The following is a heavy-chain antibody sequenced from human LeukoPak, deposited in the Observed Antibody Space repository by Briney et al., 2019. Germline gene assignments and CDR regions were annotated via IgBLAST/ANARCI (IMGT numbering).Heavy chain of an antibody. CDR2: INHSGST. CDR1: GGSFSGYY. Sequence: PSETLSLTCAVYGGSFSGYYWSWLRQPPGKGLEWIGEINHSGSTNYNPSLKSRVTISVDTSRNQFSLKLSSVTAADTAVYYCARPQYSGSYARGPAGRGGAFDIWGQGTMVTVSS. CDR3: ARPQYSGSYARGPAGRGGAFDI. D-gene: IGHD1-26*01. V-gene: IGHV4-34*01. J-gene: IGHJ3*02.